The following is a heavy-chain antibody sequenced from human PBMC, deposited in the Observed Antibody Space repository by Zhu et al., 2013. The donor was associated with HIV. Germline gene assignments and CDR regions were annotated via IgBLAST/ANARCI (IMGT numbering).Heavy chain of an antibody. J-gene: IGHJ3*02. D-gene: IGHD6-25*01. CDR1: GYTFAAYY. Sequence: QVQLVQSGAEVKKPGSSVRVSCKASGYTFAAYYVHWVRQAPGQGLEWMGWINPYNENRNYIQKFQGRVTMTRDTSTSTAYMELRSLRSDDTAVYYCQTAKDAFDIWGQGTMVTVSS. CDR2: INPYNENR. V-gene: IGHV1-18*01. CDR3: QTAKDAFDI.